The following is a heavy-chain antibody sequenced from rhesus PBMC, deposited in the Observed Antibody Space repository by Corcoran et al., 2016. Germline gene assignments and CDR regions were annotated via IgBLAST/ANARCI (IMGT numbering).Heavy chain of an antibody. J-gene: IGHJ4*01. Sequence: QVQLQESGPGLVKPSETLSLTCAVSGGSISSGYYYWSWIRPPPGKGLEWIGYITYSGSTSHNPSLKSRVTISRDTSKNQFSLKLSSVTAADTAVYYCARDRIAFDYWGQGVLVTVSS. CDR1: GGSISSGYYY. CDR2: ITYSGST. D-gene: IGHD2-2*01. CDR3: ARDRIAFDY. V-gene: IGHV4-122*02.